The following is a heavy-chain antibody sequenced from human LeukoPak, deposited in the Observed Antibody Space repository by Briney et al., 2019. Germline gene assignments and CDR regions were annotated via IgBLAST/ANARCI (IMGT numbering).Heavy chain of an antibody. CDR3: ARLSLEMATITRGWAYYYYYIDV. V-gene: IGHV4-34*01. J-gene: IGHJ6*03. D-gene: IGHD5-24*01. CDR1: GGSFSGYY. CDR2: INHSGST. Sequence: SETLSLTCAVYGGSFSGYYWSWIRQPPGKGLEWIGEINHSGSTNYNPSLKSRVTISVDTSKNQFSLKLSSVTAADTAVYYCARLSLEMATITRGWAYYYYYIDVWGKGTTVTISS.